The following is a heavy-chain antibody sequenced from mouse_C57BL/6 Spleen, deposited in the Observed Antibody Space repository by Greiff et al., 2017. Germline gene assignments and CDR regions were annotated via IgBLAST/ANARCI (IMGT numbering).Heavy chain of an antibody. CDR1: GYSFTGYY. J-gene: IGHJ4*01. CDR2: INPSTGGT. D-gene: IGHD1-1*01. Sequence: VQLKESGPELVKPGASVKISCKASGYSFTGYYMNWVKQSPEKSLEWIGEINPSTGGTTYNQKFKAKATLTVDKSSSTAYMQLKSLTSEDSAVYYCASLYYYGSMDYWGQGTSVTVSS. V-gene: IGHV1-42*01. CDR3: ASLYYYGSMDY.